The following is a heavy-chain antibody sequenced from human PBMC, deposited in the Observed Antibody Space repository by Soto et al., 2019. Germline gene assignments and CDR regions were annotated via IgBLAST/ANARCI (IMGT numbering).Heavy chain of an antibody. V-gene: IGHV3-7*01. J-gene: IGHJ6*02. Sequence: GGALRLSCAASGFTFDSYWMTWVRQAPGKGLEWVAHIKQDGGQTYYVDSVKGRFTISRDNAKTSLYLQMNSLGAEDTSVYFCARGGNGYENWPPYYYYGMDVWGQGTTVTVSS. CDR3: ARGGNGYENWPPYYYYGMDV. CDR2: IKQDGGQT. D-gene: IGHD5-12*01. CDR1: GFTFDSYW.